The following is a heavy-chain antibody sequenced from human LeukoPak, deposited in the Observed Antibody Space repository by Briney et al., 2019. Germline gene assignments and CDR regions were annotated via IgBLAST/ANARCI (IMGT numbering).Heavy chain of an antibody. CDR3: ARDQWGGYYGSGNY. D-gene: IGHD3-10*01. CDR2: ISSSGSTI. CDR1: GFTFSSYE. Sequence: HPGGSLRLSCAASGFTFSSYEMNWVRQAPGKGLEWVSYISSSGSTIYYADSVKGRFTISRDNAKNSLYLQMNSLRAEDTAVYYCARDQWGGYYGSGNYWGQGTLVTVSS. V-gene: IGHV3-48*03. J-gene: IGHJ4*02.